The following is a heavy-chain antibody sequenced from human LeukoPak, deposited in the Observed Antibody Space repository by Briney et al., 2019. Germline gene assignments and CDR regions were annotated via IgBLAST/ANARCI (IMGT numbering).Heavy chain of an antibody. J-gene: IGHJ4*02. D-gene: IGHD6-19*01. CDR2: ISGSGGST. CDR1: GFTFSSYA. Sequence: GGSLTLSCAASGFTFSSYAMSWVRQAPGKGLEWVSAISGSGGSTYYADSVKGRFTIARDNSKNTLHLQMNSLRDEDTAVYYCAKEPVAGDYFDYWGQGTLVTVSS. CDR3: AKEPVAGDYFDY. V-gene: IGHV3-23*01.